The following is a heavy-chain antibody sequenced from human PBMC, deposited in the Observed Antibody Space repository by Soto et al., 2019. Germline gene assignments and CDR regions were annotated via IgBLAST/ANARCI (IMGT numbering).Heavy chain of an antibody. CDR2: IIPIFGTA. CDR3: ARAQESYGDYVYQDTYYYYGMDV. CDR1: GGTFSSYA. D-gene: IGHD4-17*01. Sequence: QVQLVQSGAEVKKPGSSVKVSCKASGGTFSSYAISWVRQAPGQGLEWMGGIIPIFGTANYAQKFQGRVTITADESTSTAYMELSSLRSEDTAVYYCARAQESYGDYVYQDTYYYYGMDVWGQGTTVTVSS. J-gene: IGHJ6*02. V-gene: IGHV1-69*01.